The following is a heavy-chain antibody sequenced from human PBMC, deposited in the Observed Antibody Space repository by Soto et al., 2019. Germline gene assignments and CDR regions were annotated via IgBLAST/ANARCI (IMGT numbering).Heavy chain of an antibody. CDR3: TTDDGYDSSGYSDY. D-gene: IGHD3-22*01. V-gene: IGHV3-15*01. J-gene: IGHJ4*02. CDR1: GFTFSNAW. CDR2: IKSKTDGGTT. Sequence: EVQLVESGGGLVKPGGSLRLSCAASGFTFSNAWMSWVRQAPGKGLEWVGRIKSKTDGGTTDYAAPVKGRFTISRDDSKNTLYLQMNSLKTEDTAVYYCTTDDGYDSSGYSDYWGQGTLVTVSS.